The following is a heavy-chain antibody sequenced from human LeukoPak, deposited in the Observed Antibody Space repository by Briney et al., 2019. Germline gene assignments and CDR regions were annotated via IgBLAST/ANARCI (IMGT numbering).Heavy chain of an antibody. Sequence: ASVKVSCKASGYTFTNYGITWVRQAPGQGLEWMGWISPHNGNTNSAQRLQGRVTMTTDTSTSTAYMELRSLRSDDTAVYYYARDVGGYCAGGNCHAVDYWGQGTLVTVSS. J-gene: IGHJ4*02. CDR2: ISPHNGNT. D-gene: IGHD2-15*01. CDR3: ARDVGGYCAGGNCHAVDY. CDR1: GYTFTNYG. V-gene: IGHV1-18*01.